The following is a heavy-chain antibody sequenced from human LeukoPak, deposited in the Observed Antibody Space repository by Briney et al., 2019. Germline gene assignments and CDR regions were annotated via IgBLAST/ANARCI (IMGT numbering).Heavy chain of an antibody. J-gene: IGHJ3*02. Sequence: SQTLSLTCTVSGGSISSGSYYWSWIRQPAGKGLEWIGRIYTSGSTNYNPSLKSRVTISVDTSKNQFSLKLSSATAADTAVYYCVVSCSSTSCYSGDAFDIWGQGTMVTVSS. CDR1: GGSISSGSYY. CDR2: IYTSGST. D-gene: IGHD2-2*02. V-gene: IGHV4-61*02. CDR3: VVSCSSTSCYSGDAFDI.